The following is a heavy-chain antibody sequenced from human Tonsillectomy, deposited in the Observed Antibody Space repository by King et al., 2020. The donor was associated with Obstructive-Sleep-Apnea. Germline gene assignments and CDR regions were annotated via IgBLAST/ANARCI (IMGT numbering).Heavy chain of an antibody. CDR1: GFTVSSNY. D-gene: IGHD6-13*01. CDR3: ATTAGRSYYYGMDV. CDR2: IYSGGST. J-gene: IGHJ6*02. Sequence: VQLVESGGGLVQPGGSLRLSCAASGFTVSSNYMSWVRQAPGKGLEWVSGIYSGGSTYYADSVKGRFTISRHNSKNTLYLQMNSLGAEDTAVYYCATTAGRSYYYGMDVWGQGTTVTVSS. V-gene: IGHV3-53*04.